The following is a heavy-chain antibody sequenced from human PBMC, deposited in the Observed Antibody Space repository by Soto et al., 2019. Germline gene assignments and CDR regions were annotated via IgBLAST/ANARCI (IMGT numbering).Heavy chain of an antibody. CDR1: GYTFTGYY. D-gene: IGHD2-21*02. CDR2: INPNSGGT. V-gene: IGHV1-2*02. Sequence: ASVKVSCKASGYTFTGYYMHWVRQAPGQGLEWMGWINPNSGGTNYAQKFQGRVTMTRDTSISTAYMELSRLRSDDTAVYCCAREDIVVVTAIQVGMDVWGQGTTVTVSS. CDR3: AREDIVVVTAIQVGMDV. J-gene: IGHJ6*02.